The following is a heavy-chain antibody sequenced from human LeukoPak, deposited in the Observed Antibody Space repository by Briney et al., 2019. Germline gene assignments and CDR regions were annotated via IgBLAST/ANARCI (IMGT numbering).Heavy chain of an antibody. CDR1: GGSFSSYS. Sequence: SSETLSLTCALYGGSFSSYSWSWTWIRQTPEKGLEWIGEIIEKGNANYNPSLKSRVTIDLDTSKNQFSLKLTSMTAADTALYFCARGFYEPFDRWGQGTLVTVSS. J-gene: IGHJ4*02. CDR2: IIEKGNA. D-gene: IGHD2/OR15-2a*01. V-gene: IGHV4-34*01. CDR3: ARGFYEPFDR.